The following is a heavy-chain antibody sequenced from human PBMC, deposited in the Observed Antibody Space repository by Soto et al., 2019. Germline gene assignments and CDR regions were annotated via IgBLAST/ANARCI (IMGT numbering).Heavy chain of an antibody. CDR3: ARHYVVWGGAFDI. Sequence: PGESLKISCKGSGYSFTNYWITWVRQMPGKGLEWLGRVDPTDSYSNYSPSFQGHVTISADKSISTAYLQWSSLKASDTAMYYWARHYVVWGGAFDIWGQGTMVTVSS. D-gene: IGHD3-16*01. J-gene: IGHJ3*02. V-gene: IGHV5-10-1*01. CDR2: VDPTDSYS. CDR1: GYSFTNYW.